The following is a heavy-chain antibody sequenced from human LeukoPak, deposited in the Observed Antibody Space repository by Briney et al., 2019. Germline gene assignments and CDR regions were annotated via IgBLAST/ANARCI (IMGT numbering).Heavy chain of an antibody. D-gene: IGHD4-17*01. CDR3: ARGGEGGDYGLWRY. CDR1: GGSISSGGYY. J-gene: IGHJ4*02. CDR2: IYHSGST. V-gene: IGHV4-30-2*01. Sequence: SQTLSLTCTVSGGSISSGGYYWSWIRQPPGKGLEWIGYIYHSGSTYYDPSLKSRVTISVDRSKNQFSLKLSSVTAADTAVYYCARGGEGGDYGLWRYWGQGTLVTVSS.